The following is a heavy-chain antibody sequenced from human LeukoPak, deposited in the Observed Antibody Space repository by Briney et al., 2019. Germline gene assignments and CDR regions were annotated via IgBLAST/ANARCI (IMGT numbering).Heavy chain of an antibody. V-gene: IGHV3-11*01. CDR3: ARSLVTGYYPHYHYYGMDV. Sequence: GGSLRLSCAAPGFTFSDYYMSWIRQAPGKGLEWVSYISSSGSTIYYADSVKGRFTISRDNAKNSLYLQMNSLRAEDTAVYYCARSLVTGYYPHYHYYGMDVWGQGTTVTVSS. CDR2: ISSSGSTI. J-gene: IGHJ6*02. D-gene: IGHD3-9*01. CDR1: GFTFSDYY.